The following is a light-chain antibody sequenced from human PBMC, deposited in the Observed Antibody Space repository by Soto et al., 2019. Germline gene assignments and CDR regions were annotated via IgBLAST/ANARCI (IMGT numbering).Light chain of an antibody. CDR3: AAWDDSLNGRL. CDR2: SNN. Sequence: QSALTQPPSASGTPGQRVTISCSGSGSNIGSNTVDWYQQLPGTAPKLLIYSNNQRPSGVPDRFSGSKSGTSVSLAISGLQFEDEADYYCAAWDDSLNGRLFGTGTKLTVL. J-gene: IGLJ1*01. CDR1: GSNIGSNT. V-gene: IGLV1-44*01.